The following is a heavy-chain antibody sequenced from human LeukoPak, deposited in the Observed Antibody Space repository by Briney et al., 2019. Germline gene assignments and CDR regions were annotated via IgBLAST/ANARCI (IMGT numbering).Heavy chain of an antibody. D-gene: IGHD4-11*01. J-gene: IGHJ4*02. CDR2: INHSGST. CDR3: VRESYSRYFDY. Sequence: SETLSLTCAVYGGSLSGYYWSWIRQPPGKGLEWIGEINHSGSTNYNPSLKSRVTISVDTSKNQFSLKLSSVTAADTAVYYCVRESYSRYFDYWGQGSLVTVSS. V-gene: IGHV4-34*01. CDR1: GGSLSGYY.